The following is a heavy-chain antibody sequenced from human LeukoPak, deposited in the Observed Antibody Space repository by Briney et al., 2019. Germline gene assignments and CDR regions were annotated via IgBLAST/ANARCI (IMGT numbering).Heavy chain of an antibody. CDR3: GGGSGWYWEEY. CDR2: ISGSGGST. D-gene: IGHD6-19*01. CDR1: GFIFSQYS. Sequence: PGGSLRLSCAASGFIFSQYSMNWVRQAPGKGLEWVSAISGSGGSTYYADFVKGRFTISRDNSKNTLYLQMNSLRAEDTAVYSKGGGSGWYWEEYWGQGTLVTVSS. V-gene: IGHV3-23*01. J-gene: IGHJ4*02.